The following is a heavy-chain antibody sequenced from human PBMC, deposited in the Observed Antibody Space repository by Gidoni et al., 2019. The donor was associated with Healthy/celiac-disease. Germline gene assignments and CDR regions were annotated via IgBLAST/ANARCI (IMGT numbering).Heavy chain of an antibody. V-gene: IGHV3-21*01. CDR2: ISSSSSYI. CDR3: AIAEASYYYDSSGGPGY. Sequence: EVQLVEYGGGLVKPGGSLRLSCAASGFTFSSYTMNWVRQAPGKGLECVSSISSSSSYIYYADSVKGRFTISRDNAKNSLYLQMNSLRAEDTAVYYCAIAEASYYYDSSGGPGYWGQGTLVTVSS. CDR1: GFTFSSYT. D-gene: IGHD3-22*01. J-gene: IGHJ4*02.